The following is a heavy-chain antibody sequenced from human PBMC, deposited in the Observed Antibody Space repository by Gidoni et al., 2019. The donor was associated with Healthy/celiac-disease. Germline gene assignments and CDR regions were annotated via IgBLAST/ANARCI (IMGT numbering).Heavy chain of an antibody. CDR3: ARTILYWWCLDV. CDR1: GFSLSNARMG. J-gene: IGHJ6*02. CDR2: IFSNDEK. D-gene: IGHD2-8*02. Sequence: QVTLKESGPVLVKPTETLTLTCTVSGFSLSNARMGVSWIRQPPRKALEWLAHIFSNDEKSYSTSLKSRLTISKDTSKSQVVLTMTNMDPVDTATYYCARTILYWWCLDVWGQGTTVTVSS. V-gene: IGHV2-26*01.